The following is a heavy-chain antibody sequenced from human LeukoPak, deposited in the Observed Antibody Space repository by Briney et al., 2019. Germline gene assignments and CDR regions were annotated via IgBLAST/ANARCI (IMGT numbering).Heavy chain of an antibody. Sequence: PSETLSLTCTVSGGSISSHYWSWIRQPPGKGLEWIGYIYYSGSTNYNPSLKSRVTISVDTSQNQFSLKLSSVTAADTAVYYCARYSGSYWTSYFDYWGQGTLVTVSS. D-gene: IGHD1-26*01. J-gene: IGHJ4*02. CDR2: IYYSGST. CDR3: ARYSGSYWTSYFDY. CDR1: GGSISSHY. V-gene: IGHV4-59*11.